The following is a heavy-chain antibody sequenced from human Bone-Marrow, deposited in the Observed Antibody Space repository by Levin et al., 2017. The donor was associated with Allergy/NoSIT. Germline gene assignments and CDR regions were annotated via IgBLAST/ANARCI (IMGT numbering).Heavy chain of an antibody. D-gene: IGHD5-12*01. CDR2: ISYDGSNK. Sequence: GGSLRLSCAASGFTFSSYGMHWVRQAPGKGLEWVAVISYDGSNKYYADSVKGRFTISRDNSKNTLYLQMNSLRAEDTAVYYCAKDRREGYSGYDYASGMDVWGQGTTVTVSS. CDR1: GFTFSSYG. J-gene: IGHJ6*02. V-gene: IGHV3-30*18. CDR3: AKDRREGYSGYDYASGMDV.